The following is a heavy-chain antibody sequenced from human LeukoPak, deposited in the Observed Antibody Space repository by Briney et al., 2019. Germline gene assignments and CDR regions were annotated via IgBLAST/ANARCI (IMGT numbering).Heavy chain of an antibody. CDR3: ARVGYSYGTGYFDY. V-gene: IGHV1-69*05. J-gene: IGHJ4*02. D-gene: IGHD5-18*01. Sequence: GASVKVSCKASGYTFTSYDISWVRQAPGQGLEWMGGIIPIFGTANYAQKFQGRVTITTDESTSTAYMELSSLRSEDTAVYYCARVGYSYGTGYFDYWGQGTLVTVSS. CDR1: GYTFTSYD. CDR2: IIPIFGTA.